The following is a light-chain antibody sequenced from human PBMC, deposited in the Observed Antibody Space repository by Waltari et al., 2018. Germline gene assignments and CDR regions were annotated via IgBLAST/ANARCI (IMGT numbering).Light chain of an antibody. CDR2: GAS. Sequence: EIVLTQSPGTLSLSPGETATLSCRASQRLSYSYLAWYQTKPGQAPRLIIYGASNRATGIPDRFGGSGSGSGTDFTLTISSLEPEDFAVYYCQEYGRSFGQGTRLEIK. CDR1: QRLSYSY. CDR3: QEYGRS. V-gene: IGKV3-20*01. J-gene: IGKJ5*01.